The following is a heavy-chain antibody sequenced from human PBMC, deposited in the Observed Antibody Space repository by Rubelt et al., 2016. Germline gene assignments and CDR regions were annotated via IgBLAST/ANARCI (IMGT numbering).Heavy chain of an antibody. D-gene: IGHD3-10*01. Sequence: GASVKVSCKASGYTFTSYGISWVRQAPGQGLEWMGWISAYNGNTNYAQKLQGRVTMTTDTSTSTAYMELRSLRSDDTAVYYCARCVSSRYYNGSGSWDYWGQGTLVTVSS. J-gene: IGHJ4*02. CDR2: ISAYNGNT. V-gene: IGHV1-18*01. CDR1: GYTFTSYG. CDR3: ARCVSSRYYNGSGSWDY.